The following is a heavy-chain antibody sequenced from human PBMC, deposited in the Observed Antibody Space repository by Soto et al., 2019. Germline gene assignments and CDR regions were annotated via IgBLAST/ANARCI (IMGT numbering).Heavy chain of an antibody. CDR2: ISSSSSYI. J-gene: IGHJ4*02. D-gene: IGHD2-15*01. CDR3: AREGGDCSGGSCYDLVDY. CDR1: GFTFSSYS. V-gene: IGHV3-21*01. Sequence: GGSLRLSCAASGFTFSSYSMNWVRQAPGKGLEWVSSISSSSSYIYYADSVKGRFTISRDNAKNSLYLQMNSLRAEDTAVYYCAREGGDCSGGSCYDLVDYWGQGTLVTVSS.